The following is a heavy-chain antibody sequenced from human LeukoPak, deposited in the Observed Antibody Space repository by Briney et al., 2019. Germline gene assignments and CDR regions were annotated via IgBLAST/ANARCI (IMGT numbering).Heavy chain of an antibody. Sequence: KASETLSLTCAVYGGSFSGYYWSWIRQPPGKGLEWIGEINHSGSTNYNPSLKSRVTISVDTSKNQFSLKLSSVTAADTAVYYCARGQVVVAATSPYYYYYYIDVWGKGTTVTVSS. D-gene: IGHD2-15*01. CDR1: GGSFSGYY. CDR3: ARGQVVVAATSPYYYYYYIDV. V-gene: IGHV4-34*01. CDR2: INHSGST. J-gene: IGHJ6*03.